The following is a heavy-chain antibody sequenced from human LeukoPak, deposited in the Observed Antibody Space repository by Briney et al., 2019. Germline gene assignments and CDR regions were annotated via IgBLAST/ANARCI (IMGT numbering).Heavy chain of an antibody. CDR1: GGSISSSSYY. Sequence: SETLSLTCTVSGGSISSSSYYWGWIRQPPGKGLEWIGSIYYSGSTYYNPSLKSRVTISVDTSKNQFSLKLSSVTAADTAVYYCARQDYYGSGTKPVGYFDYWGQGTLVTVSS. V-gene: IGHV4-39*01. J-gene: IGHJ4*02. CDR2: IYYSGST. D-gene: IGHD3-10*01. CDR3: ARQDYYGSGTKPVGYFDY.